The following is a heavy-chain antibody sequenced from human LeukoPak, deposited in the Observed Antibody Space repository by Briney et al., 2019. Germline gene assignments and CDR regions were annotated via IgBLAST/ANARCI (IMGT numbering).Heavy chain of an antibody. CDR2: IYYSGST. V-gene: IGHV4-59*08. CDR3: ARLGSGYFDL. Sequence: SETLSLTCTVSGDSITTYYWSWIRQPPGKGLEWIGYIYYSGSTNYNPSLKSRVTISVDTSKNQFSLKLSSVTAADTAVYYCARLGSGYFDLWGRGTLVTVSS. J-gene: IGHJ2*01. D-gene: IGHD1-26*01. CDR1: GDSITTYY.